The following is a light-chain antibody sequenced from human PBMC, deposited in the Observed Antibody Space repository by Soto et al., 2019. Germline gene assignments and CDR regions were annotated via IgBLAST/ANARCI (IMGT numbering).Light chain of an antibody. J-gene: IGLJ1*01. CDR3: CSYAGSSARYV. V-gene: IGLV2-23*02. CDR2: EVS. CDR1: SSDVGSYIL. Sequence: QSALTQPASVSGSPGQSVTISCTGTSSDVGSYILVSWYQQHPGKAPKLMIYEVSRRPSGVSDRFSGSKSGNTASLTISGFQAEDEADYYCCSYAGSSARYVFGTGTKLTVL.